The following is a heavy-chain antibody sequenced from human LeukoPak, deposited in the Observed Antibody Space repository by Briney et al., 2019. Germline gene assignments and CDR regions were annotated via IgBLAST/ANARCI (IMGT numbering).Heavy chain of an antibody. CDR1: GGPISSYY. J-gene: IGHJ3*02. CDR2: IYTSGST. V-gene: IGHV4-4*07. Sequence: PSETLSLTCTVSGGPISSYYWSWIRQPAGKGLEWIGRIYTSGSTNYNPSLKSRVTMSVDTSKNQFSLKLSSVTAADTAVYYCARSSNYDFWSGYWQPDAFDIWGQGTMVTVSS. D-gene: IGHD3-3*01. CDR3: ARSSNYDFWSGYWQPDAFDI.